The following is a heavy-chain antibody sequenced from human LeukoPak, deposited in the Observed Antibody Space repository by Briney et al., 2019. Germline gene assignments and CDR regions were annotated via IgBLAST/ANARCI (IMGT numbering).Heavy chain of an antibody. D-gene: IGHD4-17*01. CDR1: GFTFSSYN. Sequence: GGSLRLSCAASGFTFSSYNMNRVRQAPGKGLEWVSSISSSSSYIYYADSVKGRFTISRDNAKNSLYLQMNSLRAEDTAVYYCARGRMDDYGDYPDYWGQGTLVTVSS. CDR2: ISSSSSYI. V-gene: IGHV3-21*01. CDR3: ARGRMDDYGDYPDY. J-gene: IGHJ4*02.